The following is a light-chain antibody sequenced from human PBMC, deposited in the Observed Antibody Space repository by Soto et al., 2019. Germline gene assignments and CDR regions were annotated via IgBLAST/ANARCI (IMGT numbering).Light chain of an antibody. CDR3: QQYTNTNNPWM. CDR2: DAS. V-gene: IGKV1-5*01. Sequence: DIQMTQSPAILSASVGDRVTITCRASQTISTWMAWYQQKPGKAPKLLIYDASTLESGVPSRLSGSGSGTEFTLIISGLQPDDYATYYCQQYTNTNNPWMFGQGTKVDIK. J-gene: IGKJ1*01. CDR1: QTISTW.